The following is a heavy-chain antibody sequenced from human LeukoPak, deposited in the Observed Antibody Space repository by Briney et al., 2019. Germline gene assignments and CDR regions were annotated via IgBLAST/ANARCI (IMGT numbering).Heavy chain of an antibody. D-gene: IGHD2-2*01. CDR2: INSDGRRP. V-gene: IGHV3-74*01. Sequence: GGSERLLYAACLLIFNHYWLHWVRQAPGRGLVCVLRINSDGRRPQYADSAKDRYTIYRHIAKNTLHLQENSVRPDHTRVYHCAREVEVVPATMGVYYYYYMDVWGRGTTVTVT. CDR3: AREVEVVPATMGVYYYYYMDV. CDR1: LLIFNHYW. J-gene: IGHJ6*03.